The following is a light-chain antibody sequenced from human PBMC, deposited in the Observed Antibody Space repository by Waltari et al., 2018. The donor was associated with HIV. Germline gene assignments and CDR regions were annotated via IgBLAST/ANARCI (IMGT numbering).Light chain of an antibody. Sequence: DIVMTQSPDSLAVSLGERATINCKSSQTVFYTSNNKNYLAWYQQKRGQPPKLLIYWASMRDSGVPDRFSGSGSGTDFTLTISRLQTEDVAVYYCQQYYSSPPYTFGQGTKLEIK. CDR1: QTVFYTSNNKNY. CDR3: QQYYSSPPYT. J-gene: IGKJ2*01. V-gene: IGKV4-1*01. CDR2: WAS.